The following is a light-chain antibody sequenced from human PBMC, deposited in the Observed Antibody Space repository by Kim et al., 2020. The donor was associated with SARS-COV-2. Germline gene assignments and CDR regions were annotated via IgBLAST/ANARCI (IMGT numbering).Light chain of an antibody. CDR2: DVS. CDR1: SSDVGGYNY. CDR3: TSYTSSDTLL. V-gene: IGLV2-14*03. Sequence: QSALTQPASVSGSPGQSITISCTGTSSDVGGYNYVSWYQQHPGKAPKLMIYDVSQRPSGVSNRFSGSKSGNTASLTISGLQAEDEADYYYTSYTSSDTLLFGGGTQLTVL. J-gene: IGLJ2*01.